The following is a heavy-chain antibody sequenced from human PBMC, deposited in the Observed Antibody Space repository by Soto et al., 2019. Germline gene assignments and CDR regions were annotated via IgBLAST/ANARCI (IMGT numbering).Heavy chain of an antibody. J-gene: IGHJ4*02. Sequence: PGGSLRLSCAASGFTFSSYAMSWVRQAPGKGLEWVSAISGSGGSTYYADSVKGRFTISRDNSKNTLYLQMNSLRAEDTAVYYCAKQVGGSWHNPLDYWCQGILVTVS. CDR1: GFTFSSYA. CDR3: AKQVGGSWHNPLDY. CDR2: ISGSGGST. V-gene: IGHV3-23*01. D-gene: IGHD3-16*01.